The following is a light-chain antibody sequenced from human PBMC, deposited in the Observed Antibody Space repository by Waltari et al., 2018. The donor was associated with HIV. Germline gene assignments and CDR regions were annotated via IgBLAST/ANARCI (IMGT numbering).Light chain of an antibody. V-gene: IGKV3-15*01. Sequence: EILMTQSPDTLSVSPGETATLSCRASQGVNINLAWYQQKPGQAPRLLIYRASTRATGIPARFSGSGSGTKFTLTITSLQSEDFTIYYCQQYNNWPYTFGQGTKLEI. J-gene: IGKJ2*01. CDR2: RAS. CDR1: QGVNIN. CDR3: QQYNNWPYT.